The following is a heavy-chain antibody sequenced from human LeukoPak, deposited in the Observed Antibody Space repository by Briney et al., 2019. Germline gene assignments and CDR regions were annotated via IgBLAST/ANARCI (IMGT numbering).Heavy chain of an antibody. J-gene: IGHJ4*02. Sequence: SETLSLTCTVSGGSISGYYWSWIRQPPGKGLEWIGYIYYSGSTNYNPSLKSRVTISVDTSKNQFSLKLSSVTAADTAVYYCARHEFCGDECYYFDYWGQGTLVTVSS. D-gene: IGHD2-21*01. V-gene: IGHV4-59*08. CDR3: ARHEFCGDECYYFDY. CDR2: IYYSGST. CDR1: GGSISGYY.